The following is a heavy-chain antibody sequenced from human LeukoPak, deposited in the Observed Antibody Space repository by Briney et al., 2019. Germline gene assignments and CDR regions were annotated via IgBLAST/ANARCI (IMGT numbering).Heavy chain of an antibody. CDR2: IIPIFGTA. J-gene: IGHJ6*02. V-gene: IGHV1-69*13. Sequence: SVKVSCKASGGTFISYAISWVRQAPGQGLEWMGGIIPIFGTANYAQKFQGRVTITADESTSTAYMELSSLRSEDTAVYYCARVGGFGVAMAYYYGMDVWGQGTTVTVSS. CDR1: GGTFISYA. D-gene: IGHD3-3*01. CDR3: ARVGGFGVAMAYYYGMDV.